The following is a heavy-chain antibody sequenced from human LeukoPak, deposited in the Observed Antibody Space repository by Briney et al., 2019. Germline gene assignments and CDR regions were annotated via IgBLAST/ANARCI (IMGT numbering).Heavy chain of an antibody. J-gene: IGHJ4*02. CDR3: AREPPSHYYSDY. D-gene: IGHD2-2*01. V-gene: IGHV1-46*01. Sequence: ASVKVSCKASGYTFTNYYIHWVRQAPGQGLEWMGIINPSGGSTSYPQKFQGRVTMTRDTSTSTLYMELSSLRSEDTAVYYCAREPPSHYYSDYWGQGTLVTVSS. CDR2: INPSGGST. CDR1: GYTFTNYY.